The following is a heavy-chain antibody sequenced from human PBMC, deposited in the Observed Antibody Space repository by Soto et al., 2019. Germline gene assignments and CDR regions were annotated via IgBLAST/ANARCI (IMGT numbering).Heavy chain of an antibody. Sequence: ESGGGLAQPGGSLRLSCVASGFSFSDYEMNWVRQAPGKGLEWVAYISSGGSTIHYADSVRGRFIVSRDNARNSLYLQMNTLSVEDTALYYCARDRAAGGYWGQGTLVTVSS. D-gene: IGHD6-13*01. CDR3: ARDRAAGGY. V-gene: IGHV3-48*03. J-gene: IGHJ4*02. CDR1: GFSFSDYE. CDR2: ISSGGSTI.